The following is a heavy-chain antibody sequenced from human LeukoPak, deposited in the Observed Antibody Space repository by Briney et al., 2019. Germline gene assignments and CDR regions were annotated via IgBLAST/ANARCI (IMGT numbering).Heavy chain of an antibody. V-gene: IGHV5-51*01. CDR2: IYPGDSDT. Sequence: GEALKISCKGSGYSFTSYWIGWVRQMPGKGLEWMGIIYPGDSDTSYSPSFQGQVTISADKSTSTAYLQWSSLKASDTAMYYCARHSVEVWADYWGQGTLVTVSS. D-gene: IGHD5-24*01. J-gene: IGHJ4*02. CDR1: GYSFTSYW. CDR3: ARHSVEVWADY.